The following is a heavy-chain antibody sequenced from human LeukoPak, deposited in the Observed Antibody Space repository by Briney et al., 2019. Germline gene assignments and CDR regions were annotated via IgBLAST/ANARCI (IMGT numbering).Heavy chain of an antibody. V-gene: IGHV3-48*01. CDR1: DFTFSTFT. Sequence: GGPLRLSCAASDFTFSTFTMHWVRQAPGKGLEWVSSISSSSRTINYADSVQGRFTVSRDNANNSMYLQMNDLRREDTALYYCAKGSPRGGLDYWGQGTLVTVSS. CDR3: AKGSPRGGLDY. CDR2: ISSSSRTI. D-gene: IGHD1-14*01. J-gene: IGHJ4*02.